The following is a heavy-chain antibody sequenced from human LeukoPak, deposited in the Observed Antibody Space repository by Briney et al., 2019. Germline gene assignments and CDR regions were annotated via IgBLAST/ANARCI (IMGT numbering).Heavy chain of an antibody. CDR1: GFTFSSYA. Sequence: GGSLRLSCAASGFTFSSYAVHWVRQAPGKGLEWVAVISYDGSNKYYADSVKGRFTISRDNSKNTLYLQMNSLRAEDTAVYYCARPTTGSSWSNPYYYYGMDVWGKGTTVTVSS. CDR3: ARPTTGSSWSNPYYYYGMDV. CDR2: ISYDGSNK. J-gene: IGHJ6*04. V-gene: IGHV3-30*04. D-gene: IGHD6-13*01.